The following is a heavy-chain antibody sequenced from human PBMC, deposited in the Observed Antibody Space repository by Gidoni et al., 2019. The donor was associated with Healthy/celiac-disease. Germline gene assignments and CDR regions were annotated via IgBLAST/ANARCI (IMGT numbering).Heavy chain of an antibody. CDR1: VFTFRSSA. Sequence: EVQLLESGGGLVQPGGSLRVSCAASVFTFRSSAMRSVRQAPGKGMEWVSSISGSGGSTYYRDSVKGRFTIAKDNYKNTLYLQMNSQRDEDTAVYYCAKGLSRDDDFWSGFPRNWFDPWGQGTLVTVSS. J-gene: IGHJ5*02. CDR2: ISGSGGST. D-gene: IGHD3-3*01. V-gene: IGHV3-23*02. CDR3: AKGLSRDDDFWSGFPRNWFDP.